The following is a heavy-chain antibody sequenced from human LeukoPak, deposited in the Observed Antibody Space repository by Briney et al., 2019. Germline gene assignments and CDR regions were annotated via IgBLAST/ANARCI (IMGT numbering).Heavy chain of an antibody. CDR3: ARTSSSGLVGGYYFDY. V-gene: IGHV4-39*01. D-gene: IGHD6-19*01. CDR2: IYYSGST. Sequence: SETLSLTCTVSGGSISSSSYYWGWIRQPPGKGLEWIGSIYYSGSTYYNPSLKSRVTISVDTSKNQFSLKLSSVTAADTAVYYCARTSSSGLVGGYYFDYWGQGTLVTVSS. CDR1: GGSISSSSYY. J-gene: IGHJ4*02.